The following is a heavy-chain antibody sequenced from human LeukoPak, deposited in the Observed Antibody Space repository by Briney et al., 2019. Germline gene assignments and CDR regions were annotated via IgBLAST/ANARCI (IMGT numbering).Heavy chain of an antibody. CDR2: IYTSGST. V-gene: IGHV4-4*07. J-gene: IGHJ4*02. D-gene: IGHD6-19*01. CDR3: ARVGYSSGWYDGDYFDY. CDR1: GGSISSYY. Sequence: SETLSLTCTVSGGSISSYYWSWIRQPAGKGLEWIGRIYTSGSTNYNPSLKSRVTMSVDTSKNQFSLKLSSVTAADTAVYHCARVGYSSGWYDGDYFDYWGQGTLVTVSS.